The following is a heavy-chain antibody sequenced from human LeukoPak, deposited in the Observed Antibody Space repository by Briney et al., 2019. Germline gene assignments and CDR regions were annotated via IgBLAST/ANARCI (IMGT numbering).Heavy chain of an antibody. CDR2: ISTDGSST. Sequence: GGSLRLSCAPSGFTFSNYWMHWVRQAPGEGRVWVSRISTDGSSTNYADSVKGRFTISRDNARNTVYLQMNSLRAEDTAVYYCVRLLDRDYWGQGTLVTVSS. CDR1: GFTFSNYW. J-gene: IGHJ4*02. V-gene: IGHV3-74*01. CDR3: VRLLDRDY. D-gene: IGHD3-3*01.